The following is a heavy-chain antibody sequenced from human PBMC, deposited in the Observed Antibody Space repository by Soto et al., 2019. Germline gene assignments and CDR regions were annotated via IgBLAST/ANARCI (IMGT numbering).Heavy chain of an antibody. J-gene: IGHJ5*02. CDR2: IFHTGDT. D-gene: IGHD1-1*01. CDR1: AYSISRGFF. V-gene: IGHV4-38-2*02. CDR3: ARDTNSLDP. Sequence: SETLSLTCSVSAYSISRGFFWGWIRPPPGKGLEWIGSIFHTGDTYYNPSLKSRITMSVDTSRNQFSLKLTSLTAADTAVYYCARDTNSLDPWGQGTLGTVSS.